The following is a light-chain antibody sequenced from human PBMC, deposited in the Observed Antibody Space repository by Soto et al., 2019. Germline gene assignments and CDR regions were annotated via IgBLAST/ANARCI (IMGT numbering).Light chain of an antibody. CDR3: QQSYITPRT. V-gene: IGKV1-39*01. J-gene: IGKJ1*01. CDR1: QSIGRS. CDR2: VAS. Sequence: IQITHSPSSLSASVLNRVTITCRASQSIGRSLNWYQLIPGKAPKLLIYVASSLQTAVPSRFSGWGSGTDFTLTISGLQPEDFATYFCQQSYITPRTFGQGTKVDIK.